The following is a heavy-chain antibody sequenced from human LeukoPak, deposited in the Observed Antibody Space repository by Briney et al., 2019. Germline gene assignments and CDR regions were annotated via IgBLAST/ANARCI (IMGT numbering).Heavy chain of an antibody. V-gene: IGHV3-23*01. Sequence: PGGSLRLSCAASGFSISNNGISWVRQAPGKRLEWVSGISGSGDVTWYADSVKGRFTISRDNSKNTLYLQMNSLRAEDTAVYFCAKEPLGATAGVWGQGTLVTVSS. CDR3: AKEPLGATAGV. CDR1: GFSISNNG. D-gene: IGHD6-13*01. J-gene: IGHJ4*02. CDR2: ISGSGDVT.